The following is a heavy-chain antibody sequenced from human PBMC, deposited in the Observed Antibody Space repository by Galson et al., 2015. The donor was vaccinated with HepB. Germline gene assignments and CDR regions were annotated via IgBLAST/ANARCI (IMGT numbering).Heavy chain of an antibody. CDR1: GFTFSIYW. Sequence: SLRLSCAPSGFTFSIYWMHWVRQVPGKELVWVSRINSDGNSASYADSVKGRFIISRDNAKNTLYLYMNSLRVEDTAVYYCARESRYCSGGICYAGGDYYYYYGMDVWGQGTTVTVSS. D-gene: IGHD2-15*01. J-gene: IGHJ6*02. CDR2: INSDGNSA. V-gene: IGHV3-74*01. CDR3: ARESRYCSGGICYAGGDYYYYYGMDV.